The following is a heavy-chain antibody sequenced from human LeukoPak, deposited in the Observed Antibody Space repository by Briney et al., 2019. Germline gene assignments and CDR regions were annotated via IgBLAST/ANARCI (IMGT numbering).Heavy chain of an antibody. J-gene: IGHJ4*02. Sequence: GGSLRLSCAACGFTFSSYDMHWVRQATGKGLEWVSAIGTAGDTYYPGSVKGQFTISRDNAKNSLYLQMNSLRAEDTAVYYCARVRSSGAHGSFDYWGQGTLVTVSS. V-gene: IGHV3-13*03. CDR1: GFTFSSYD. D-gene: IGHD3-10*01. CDR2: IGTAGDT. CDR3: ARVRSSGAHGSFDY.